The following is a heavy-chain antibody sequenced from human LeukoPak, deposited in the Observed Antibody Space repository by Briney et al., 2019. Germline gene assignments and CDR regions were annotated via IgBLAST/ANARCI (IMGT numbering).Heavy chain of an antibody. V-gene: IGHV3-48*02. CDR2: ISSSGSTI. CDR3: VFPYWQDLDH. J-gene: IGHJ4*02. Sequence: GGSLRLSCAASGFTFSSYSMQWVRQAPGRGLEWVSHISSSGSTIYYADSVKGRFTISRDNVKESLYLQMSSLRDEDTAVYYCVFPYWQDLDHWGQGTLVTVSS. CDR1: GFTFSSYS. D-gene: IGHD2-15*01.